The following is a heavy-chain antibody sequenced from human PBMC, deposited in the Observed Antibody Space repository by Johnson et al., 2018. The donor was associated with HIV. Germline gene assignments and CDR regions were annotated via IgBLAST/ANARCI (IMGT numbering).Heavy chain of an antibody. Sequence: VQLVESGGGVVRPGRSLRLSCTASGFTFSDYMSWVRQAPGKGLEWVSVIYSGGRSYYADSVKGRLTLSRDNSKNTLYLQMNSLRAEDTAVYYCAKVRRAYYEDAYDIWGQGTMVTVSS. J-gene: IGHJ3*02. CDR2: IYSGGRS. D-gene: IGHD3-22*01. CDR1: GFTFSDY. CDR3: AKVRRAYYEDAYDI. V-gene: IGHV3-66*02.